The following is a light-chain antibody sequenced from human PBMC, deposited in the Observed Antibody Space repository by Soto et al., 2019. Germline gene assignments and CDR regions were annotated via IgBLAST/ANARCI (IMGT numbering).Light chain of an antibody. CDR3: CSYAGSSTYV. J-gene: IGLJ1*01. CDR2: EGG. V-gene: IGLV2-23*01. CDR1: SSDVGSYNL. Sequence: QSVLTQPASVSGSPGQSITISCTGTSSDVGSYNLVSWYQQHPGKALKLMIYEGGKRPSGVSNRFSGSRSGNTASLTISGLQAEDEADYYCCSYAGSSTYVFGTGTKVTVL.